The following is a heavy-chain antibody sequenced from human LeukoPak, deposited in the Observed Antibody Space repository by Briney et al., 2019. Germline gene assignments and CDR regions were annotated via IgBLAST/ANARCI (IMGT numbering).Heavy chain of an antibody. CDR2: MNPNSGNT. V-gene: IGHV1-8*01. Sequence: ASVKVSCKASGYTFTGYDINWVRQATGQGLEWMGWMNPNSGNTGYAQKFQGRVTMTRNTSISTAYMELSSLRSEDTAVYYCARYSGAPGYCSGGSCYPADAFDIWGQGTMVTVSS. CDR1: GYTFTGYD. CDR3: ARYSGAPGYCSGGSCYPADAFDI. D-gene: IGHD2-15*01. J-gene: IGHJ3*02.